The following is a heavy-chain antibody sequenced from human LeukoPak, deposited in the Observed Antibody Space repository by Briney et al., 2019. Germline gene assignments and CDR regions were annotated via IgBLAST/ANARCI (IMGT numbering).Heavy chain of an antibody. CDR1: GYTFANYE. D-gene: IGHD3-3*01. CDR2: MNPNSGKT. V-gene: IGHV1-8*01. Sequence: ASVKVSCKASGYTFANYEINWVRQATGQGLEWMGWMNPNSGKTGYAQKFQGRVTMTRDTSISTAYMELSSLRCEDTAVYYCARYDFWSGSPAVKWFDPWGQGTLVTVSS. J-gene: IGHJ5*02. CDR3: ARYDFWSGSPAVKWFDP.